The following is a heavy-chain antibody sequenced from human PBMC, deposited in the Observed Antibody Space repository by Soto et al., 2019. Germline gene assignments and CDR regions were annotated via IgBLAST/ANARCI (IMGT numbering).Heavy chain of an antibody. CDR1: GYAFTSYA. CDR2: INAGNGNT. CDR3: ARTPIVPAAMNWFDP. Sequence: ASVKVSCKASGYAFTSYAMHWVRQAPGQRLEWMGWINAGNGNTKYSQKFQGRATITRDTSASTAYMELSSLRSEDTAVYYCARTPIVPAAMNWFDPWGQGTLVTVSS. J-gene: IGHJ5*02. V-gene: IGHV1-3*01. D-gene: IGHD2-2*01.